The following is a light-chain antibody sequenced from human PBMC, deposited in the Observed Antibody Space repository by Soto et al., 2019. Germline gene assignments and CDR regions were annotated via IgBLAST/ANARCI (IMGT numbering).Light chain of an antibody. V-gene: IGKV1-39*01. J-gene: IGKJ5*01. CDR3: QQSYNTPIT. CDR2: AAS. CDR1: QSISSF. Sequence: DIQMTQSPSSLSASVGDRATITCRASQSISSFLNWYQQKPGKAPNLLIVAASSLQSGVPSRFSGTGSGTDFTLTISSLQPEDFATYYCQQSYNTPITFGQGTRLEIK.